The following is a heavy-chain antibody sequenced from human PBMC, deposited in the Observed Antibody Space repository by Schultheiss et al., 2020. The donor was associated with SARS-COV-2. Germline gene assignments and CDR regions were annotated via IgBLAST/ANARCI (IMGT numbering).Heavy chain of an antibody. CDR3: ARSSSSWRYFDY. V-gene: IGHV1-69*10. D-gene: IGHD6-13*01. CDR1: GGTFGTYA. J-gene: IGHJ4*02. Sequence: SVKVSCWASGGTFGTYAVSWVRQAPGQGLEWMGGIFLSLTMTDYAQKFQGRVTITADRSTTAYMELSGLRSEDTAVYYCARSSSSWRYFDYWGQGTLVTVSS. CDR2: IFLSLTMT.